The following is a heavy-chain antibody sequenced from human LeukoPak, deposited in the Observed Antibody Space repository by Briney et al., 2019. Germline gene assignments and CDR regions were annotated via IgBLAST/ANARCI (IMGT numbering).Heavy chain of an antibody. Sequence: PGGSLRLSCAASGFTFSSYGMHWVRQAPGKGLEWVAFIRYDGSNKYYADSVKGRFTISRDNSKNTLYLQMNSLRAEDTAVYYCARDTSEYYYGSGSYEGEAWGQGTLVTVSS. J-gene: IGHJ5*02. D-gene: IGHD3-10*01. CDR1: GFTFSSYG. CDR2: IRYDGSNK. CDR3: ARDTSEYYYGSGSYEGEA. V-gene: IGHV3-30*02.